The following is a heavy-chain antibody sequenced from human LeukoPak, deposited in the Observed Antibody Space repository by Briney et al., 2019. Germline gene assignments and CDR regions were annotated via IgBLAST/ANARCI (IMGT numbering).Heavy chain of an antibody. CDR2: IYYSGST. D-gene: IGHD5-18*01. V-gene: IGHV4-59*01. CDR1: GGSISGYY. CDR3: ARADGYSYGRFDY. Sequence: SETLSLTCTASGGSISGYYWSWIRQPPGKGLEWIGYIYYSGSTNYNPSLKSRVTISVDTSKNQFSLKLSSVTAADTAVYYCARADGYSYGRFDYWGPGTLVTVSS. J-gene: IGHJ4*02.